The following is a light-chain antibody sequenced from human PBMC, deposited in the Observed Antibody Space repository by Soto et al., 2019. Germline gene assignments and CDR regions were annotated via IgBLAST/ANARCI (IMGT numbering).Light chain of an antibody. CDR2: DVT. CDR3: CSYAGNYTFI. CDR1: SSDVGGYDY. Sequence: QSVLTQPRSVSGSPGQSVAVSCTGTSSDVGGYDYVSWYQHHPGKAPKLLVYDVTKRPSGVPDRYSGSKSGNTASLTISGLQSEDEADYYCCSYAGNYTFIFGGGTKLTVL. V-gene: IGLV2-11*01. J-gene: IGLJ2*01.